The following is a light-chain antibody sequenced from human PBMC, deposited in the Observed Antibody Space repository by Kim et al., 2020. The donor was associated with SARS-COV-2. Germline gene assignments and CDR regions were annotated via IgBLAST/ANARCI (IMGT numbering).Light chain of an antibody. CDR2: GAS. V-gene: IGKV3-20*01. CDR1: QSGGGSY. CDR3: QQYCGRPPYS. Sequence: PGERAAPSSWGSQSGGGSYLAWYQQKTGHAPRRLIIGASRSATGIPDRCSGSGAGTEVILTISRLVPHDDAVYYCQQYCGRPPYSFGQGTRLEI. J-gene: IGKJ5*01.